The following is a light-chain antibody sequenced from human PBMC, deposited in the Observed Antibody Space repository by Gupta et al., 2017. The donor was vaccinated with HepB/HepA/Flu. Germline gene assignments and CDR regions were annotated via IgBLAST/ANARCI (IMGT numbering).Light chain of an antibody. V-gene: IGKV1-39*01. J-gene: IGKJ5*01. Sequence: DIQMTQYPSSLSAYVGDRVTITCRASQSIRNYLNWYQHKPGKAPKLLIYSASTLQNEVPSRFSGSVSGTEFTLTISSLQPEDFAAYYCQQCLTTPITFGQGTRLELK. CDR2: SAS. CDR3: QQCLTTPIT. CDR1: QSIRNY.